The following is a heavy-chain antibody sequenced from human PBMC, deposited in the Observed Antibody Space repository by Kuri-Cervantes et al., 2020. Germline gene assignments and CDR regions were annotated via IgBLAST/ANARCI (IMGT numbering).Heavy chain of an antibody. CDR3: AKVVLRYFDGNDAFDI. CDR1: GFTFSSYA. J-gene: IGHJ3*02. CDR2: ISGSGGSP. D-gene: IGHD3-9*01. V-gene: IGHV3-23*01. Sequence: GGSLRLSCAASGFTFSSYAMSWFRQAPGKRLEWVSAISGSGGSPYYADSVKARFTIPRDNSKNTLYLQMNSLRAEDTAVHYCAKVVLRYFDGNDAFDIWGQGTMVTVSS.